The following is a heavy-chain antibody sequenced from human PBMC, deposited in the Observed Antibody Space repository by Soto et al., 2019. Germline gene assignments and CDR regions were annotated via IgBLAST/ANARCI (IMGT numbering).Heavy chain of an antibody. V-gene: IGHV4-59*08. CDR3: ARSFYYGDYNWFDP. Sequence: SETLSLTCTVSGGSISSYYWSWIRQPPGKGLEWIGYIYYSGSTNYNPSLKSRVTISVDTSKNQFSLKLSSVTAADTAVYYCARSFYYGDYNWFDPWGQGTLVTVSS. CDR1: GGSISSYY. CDR2: IYYSGST. D-gene: IGHD4-17*01. J-gene: IGHJ5*02.